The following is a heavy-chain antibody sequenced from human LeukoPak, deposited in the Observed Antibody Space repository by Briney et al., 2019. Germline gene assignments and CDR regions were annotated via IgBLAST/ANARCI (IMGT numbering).Heavy chain of an antibody. J-gene: IGHJ4*02. CDR2: ISGSGGST. Sequence: GGSLRLSCVASGFTFNRYDMSWVRQAPGKGPEWVSSISGSGGSTFYADSVKGRFTISRDNAKNSLYLQMSSLRAEDTAVYYCARDLDYWGQGTLVTVSS. V-gene: IGHV3-23*01. CDR3: ARDLDY. CDR1: GFTFNRYD.